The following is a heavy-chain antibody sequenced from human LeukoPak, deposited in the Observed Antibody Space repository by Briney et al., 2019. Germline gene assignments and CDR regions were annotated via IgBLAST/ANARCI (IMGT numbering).Heavy chain of an antibody. V-gene: IGHV4-61*02. J-gene: IGHJ6*03. CDR2: IYTSGST. CDR3: AREGLDSYGSYYYYYYMDV. CDR1: GGSISSGSYY. Sequence: SDTLSLTCTVSGGSISSGSYYWRWIRQRAGKGLEWIGRIYTSGSTNYNPSLKSRVTISVDTSKNQFSLKLSSVTAADTAVYYCAREGLDSYGSYYYYYYMDVWGKGTTVTVSS. D-gene: IGHD5-18*01.